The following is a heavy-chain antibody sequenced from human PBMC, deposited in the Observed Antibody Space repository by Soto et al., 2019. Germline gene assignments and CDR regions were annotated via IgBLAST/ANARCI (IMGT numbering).Heavy chain of an antibody. J-gene: IGHJ6*02. CDR2: IWYDGSNK. CDR3: ARSAGYGMDV. Sequence: QVQLVESGGGVVQPGRSLRLSCAASGFTFSSYGMHWVRQAPGKGLEWVAVIWYDGSNKYYADSVKGRFTISRDNSKNTLYLQMNSLRAEDTAVYYCARSAGYGMDVWGQGTTVTVSS. V-gene: IGHV3-33*01. CDR1: GFTFSSYG.